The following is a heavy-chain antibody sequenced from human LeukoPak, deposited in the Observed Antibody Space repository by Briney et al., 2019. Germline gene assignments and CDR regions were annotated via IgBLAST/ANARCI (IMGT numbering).Heavy chain of an antibody. D-gene: IGHD6-13*01. CDR3: AREPAARGAFDI. CDR2: IYYSGST. CDR1: GFTFSSYW. V-gene: IGHV4-59*01. Sequence: PGGSLRLSCAASGFTFSSYWMHWIRQPPGKGLEWIGYIYYSGSTNYNPSLKSRVTISVDTSKNQFSLKLSSVTAADTAVYYCAREPAARGAFDIWGQGTMVTVSS. J-gene: IGHJ3*02.